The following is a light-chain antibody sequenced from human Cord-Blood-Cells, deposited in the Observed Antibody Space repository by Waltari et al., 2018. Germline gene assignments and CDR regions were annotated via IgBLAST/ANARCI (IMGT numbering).Light chain of an antibody. CDR3: QVWDSSSDHVV. CDR1: NIGSKR. J-gene: IGLJ2*01. Sequence: SYVLTQPPSGSVAPGKTARSTCGGNNIGSKRGHWYQQKPGPAPVVVIYYDSDRPSGIPERFSGSNSGNTATLTISRVEAGDEADYSCQVWDSSSDHVVFGGGTKLTVL. V-gene: IGLV3-21*04. CDR2: YDS.